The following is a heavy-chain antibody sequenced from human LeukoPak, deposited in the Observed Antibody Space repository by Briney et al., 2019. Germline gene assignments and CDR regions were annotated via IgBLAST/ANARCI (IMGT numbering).Heavy chain of an antibody. CDR1: GYTFTDFY. J-gene: IGHJ3*02. CDR2: IDPNSGDT. D-gene: IGHD3-10*01. Sequence: ASVTVSCKASGYTFTDFYIHWVRQAPGQGLEWMGWIDPNSGDTKYVEKFQGRVTITRNTSISTAYMELSSLRSEDTAVYYCARKIILWFGEIAFDIWGQGTMVTVSS. CDR3: ARKIILWFGEIAFDI. V-gene: IGHV1-2*02.